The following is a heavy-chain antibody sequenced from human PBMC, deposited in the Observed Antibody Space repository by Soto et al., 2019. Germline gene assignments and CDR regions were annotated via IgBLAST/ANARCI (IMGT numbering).Heavy chain of an antibody. CDR1: GGSFSSYT. CDR2: IIPILGIA. CDR3: DRDRGKGIAAPNPFAY. J-gene: IGHJ4*02. Sequence: SVKVSCKASGGSFSSYTISWVRQAPGQGLEWMGRIIPILGIANYAQKFQGRVTITADKSTSTAYMEVSSLRSEDTAVYYCDRDRGKGIAAPNPFAYWGQGSLVTVSS. D-gene: IGHD6-13*01. V-gene: IGHV1-69*04.